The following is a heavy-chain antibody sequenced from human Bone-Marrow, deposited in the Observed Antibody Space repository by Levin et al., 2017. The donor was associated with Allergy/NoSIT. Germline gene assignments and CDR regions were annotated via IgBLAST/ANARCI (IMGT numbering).Heavy chain of an antibody. CDR1: GFTFDDYA. CDR2: ITWNSGRI. V-gene: IGHV3-9*01. D-gene: IGHD3-16*02. J-gene: IGHJ3*02. Sequence: GGSLRLSCAASGFTFDDYAMHWVRQAPGKGLEWLSGITWNSGRIDYAESVKGRFTISRDNARNSLYLQVDSLRSEDTALYYCAKAKWELSSLDGFAIWGHGTVVTVSS. CDR3: AKAKWELSSLDGFAI.